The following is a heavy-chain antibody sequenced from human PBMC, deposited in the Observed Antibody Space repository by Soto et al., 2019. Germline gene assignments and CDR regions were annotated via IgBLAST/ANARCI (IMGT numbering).Heavy chain of an antibody. Sequence: SETLSLTCAVYGGSFSGYYWSWIRQPPGKGLEWIGEINHSGSTNYNPSLKSRVTISVDTSKNQFSLKLSSVTAADTAVYYCALKDGFLEWFPPFDYWGQGTLVTVSS. V-gene: IGHV4-34*01. CDR1: GGSFSGYY. CDR3: ALKDGFLEWFPPFDY. J-gene: IGHJ4*02. D-gene: IGHD3-3*01. CDR2: INHSGST.